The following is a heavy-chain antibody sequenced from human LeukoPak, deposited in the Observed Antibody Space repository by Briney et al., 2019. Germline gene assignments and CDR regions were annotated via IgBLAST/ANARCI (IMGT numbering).Heavy chain of an antibody. CDR3: ARAYSSSWSVVSHGMDV. Sequence: PGGSLRLSCAASGFTFSSYSMNWVRQAPGKGVEWVSYISSSSSTIYYADSVKGRFTISRDNAKNSLYLQMNSLRAEDTAVYYCARAYSSSWSVVSHGMDVWGQGTTVTVSS. V-gene: IGHV3-48*01. CDR1: GFTFSSYS. J-gene: IGHJ6*02. D-gene: IGHD6-13*01. CDR2: ISSSSSTI.